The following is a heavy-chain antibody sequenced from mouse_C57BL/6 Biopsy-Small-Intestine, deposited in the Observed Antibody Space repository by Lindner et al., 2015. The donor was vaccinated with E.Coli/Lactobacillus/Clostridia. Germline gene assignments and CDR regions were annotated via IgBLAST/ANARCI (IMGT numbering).Heavy chain of an antibody. V-gene: IGHV5-4*01. Sequence: VQLQESGGGLVNPGGSLKLSCAASGFTFSSYAMSWVRQTPEKRLEWVATISAGDTYTFYPDTVKGRLTISRDNAKNNLYLQMSHLKSEDTAMYYCAREGTYYSNYYAMDYWGHGTSVTVSS. CDR3: AREGTYYSNYYAMDY. D-gene: IGHD2-5*01. CDR2: ISAGDTYT. CDR1: GFTFSSYA. J-gene: IGHJ4*01.